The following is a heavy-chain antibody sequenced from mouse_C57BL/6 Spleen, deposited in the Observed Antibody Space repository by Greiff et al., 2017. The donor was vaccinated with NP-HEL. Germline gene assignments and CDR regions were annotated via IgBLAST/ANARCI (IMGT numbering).Heavy chain of an antibody. CDR2: LSSGGDYI. Sequence: EVKVVESGEGLVKPGGSLKLSCAASGFTFSSYAMSWVRQTPEKRLEWVAYLSSGGDYIYYADTVKGRFTISRDNARNTLYLQRSSLKSEDTAMYYCTREDEGYYPYWGQGTTLTVSS. D-gene: IGHD2-3*01. CDR1: GFTFSSYA. V-gene: IGHV5-9-1*02. J-gene: IGHJ2*01. CDR3: TREDEGYYPY.